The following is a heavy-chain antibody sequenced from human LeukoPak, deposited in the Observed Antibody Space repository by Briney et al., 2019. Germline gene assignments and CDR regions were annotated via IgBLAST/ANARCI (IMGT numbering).Heavy chain of an antibody. Sequence: GGSLRLSCAASGLTFDDYAMHWVRQVPGKGLEWVSGISWNSGNIGYADSVKGRFTISRDNAKNSLYLQMNSLRAEDTAVYYCARDPRNYYDSSGYYPSDYWGQGTLVTVSS. J-gene: IGHJ4*02. V-gene: IGHV3-9*01. CDR3: ARDPRNYYDSSGYYPSDY. CDR1: GLTFDDYA. CDR2: ISWNSGNI. D-gene: IGHD3-22*01.